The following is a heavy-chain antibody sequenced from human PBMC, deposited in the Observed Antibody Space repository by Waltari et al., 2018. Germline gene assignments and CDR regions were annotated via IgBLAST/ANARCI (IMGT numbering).Heavy chain of an antibody. CDR1: GDSMSSGDW. D-gene: IGHD2-15*01. Sequence: QMQLHESGPGLVKPSGTLSLTCTVSGDSMSSGDWWSWVRQPPEKGLEWIGQIQRSWRTNYNPSLESRVTISIDTSNNHFSLKVTSTTAADTAVYYCARDRGRGIYLDSWGRGTLVTVSP. V-gene: IGHV4-4*02. CDR3: ARDRGRGIYLDS. J-gene: IGHJ4*02. CDR2: IQRSWRT.